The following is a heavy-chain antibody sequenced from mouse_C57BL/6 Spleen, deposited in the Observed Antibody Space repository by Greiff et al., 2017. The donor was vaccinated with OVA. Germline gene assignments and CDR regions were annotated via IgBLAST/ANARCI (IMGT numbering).Heavy chain of an antibody. CDR3: TRNDGSSYGYYAMDY. V-gene: IGHV1-15*01. J-gene: IGHJ4*01. D-gene: IGHD1-1*01. CDR2: IDPETGGT. Sequence: VQLQQSGAELVRPGASVTLSCKASGYTFTDYEMHWVKQTPVHGLEWIGAIDPETGGTAYNQKFKGKAILTADKSSSTAYMELRSLTSEDSAVYYCTRNDGSSYGYYAMDYWGQGTSVTVSS. CDR1: GYTFTDYE.